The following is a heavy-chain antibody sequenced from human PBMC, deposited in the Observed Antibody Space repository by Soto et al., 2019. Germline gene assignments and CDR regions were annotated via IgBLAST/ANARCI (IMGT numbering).Heavy chain of an antibody. V-gene: IGHV1-2*02. CDR3: ARELELEQTFDY. CDR2: IHPNSGGT. CDR1: GYTFTRYS. Sequence: ASVKVSCKASGYTFTRYSMHWVRQPPGQGLECLRWIHPNSGGTNYAQKIEGRVTMTRHTPISTAYMELSRLRSDDTALYYCARELELEQTFDYWGQVTLVTVS. D-gene: IGHD1-1*01. J-gene: IGHJ4*02.